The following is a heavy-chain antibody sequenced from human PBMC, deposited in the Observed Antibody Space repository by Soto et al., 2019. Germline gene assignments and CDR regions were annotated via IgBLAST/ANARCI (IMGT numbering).Heavy chain of an antibody. CDR1: GGSISSYY. Sequence: PSETLSLTCTVSGGSISSYYWNWIRQPPGKGLEWIGYINYSGSTNYSPSLKSRVTISVDTSKNQFSLKLTSVTAADTAVYYCARGGGYHDYWGQGTMVTVS. J-gene: IGHJ4*02. CDR2: INYSGST. D-gene: IGHD1-26*01. V-gene: IGHV4-59*01. CDR3: ARGGGYHDY.